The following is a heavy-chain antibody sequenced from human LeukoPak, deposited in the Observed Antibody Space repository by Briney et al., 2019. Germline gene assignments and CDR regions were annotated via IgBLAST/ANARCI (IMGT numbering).Heavy chain of an antibody. V-gene: IGHV4-30-2*01. J-gene: IGHJ4*02. Sequence: PSETLSLTCTVSGGSISSGGYYWSWIRQPPGKGLEWIGYIYHSGSTYYNPSLKSRVTISVDRSKNQFSLKLSSMTAADTAVYYCARMYYYGSGSYWNFDYWGQGTLVTVSS. CDR2: IYHSGST. CDR3: ARMYYYGSGSYWNFDY. D-gene: IGHD3-10*01. CDR1: GGSISSGGYY.